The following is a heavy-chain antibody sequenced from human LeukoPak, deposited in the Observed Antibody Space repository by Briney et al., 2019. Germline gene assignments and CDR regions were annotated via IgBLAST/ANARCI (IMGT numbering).Heavy chain of an antibody. V-gene: IGHV3-7*01. D-gene: IGHD3-3*01. CDR2: LRRDGSDK. CDR1: GFTLRGYW. Sequence: GGSLRLSCAPAGFTLRGYWMTLVRQARGKGLEWVANLRRDGSDKYYADSVKGRFTISRDNAKNSLYLQMNGLRADDTAIYYCARDAYDDASESWGQGTLVTVSS. CDR3: ARDAYDDASES. J-gene: IGHJ5*02.